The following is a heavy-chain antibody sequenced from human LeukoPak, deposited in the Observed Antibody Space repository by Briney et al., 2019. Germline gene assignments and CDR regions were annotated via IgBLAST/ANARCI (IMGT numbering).Heavy chain of an antibody. CDR1: GYTFTSYG. CDR3: ARDPTTTEAHDY. CDR2: ISAYNANT. D-gene: IGHD1-1*01. J-gene: IGHJ4*02. Sequence: EASVKVSCKASGYTFTSYGISWVRQAPGQGLEWMGWISAYNANTNYAQKLQGRVAMTTDTSTSTAYMELRSLRSDDTAVYYCARDPTTTEAHDYWGQGTLVTVSS. V-gene: IGHV1-18*01.